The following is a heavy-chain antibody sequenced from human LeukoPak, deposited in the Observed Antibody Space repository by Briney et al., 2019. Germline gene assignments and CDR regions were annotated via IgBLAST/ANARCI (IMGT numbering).Heavy chain of an antibody. Sequence: SETLSLTCTVSGGSINSRPYSWGWIRQPPGKGLEWIGVVYYSGSTYYSSSFKSRVTISVDTSKNQFSLKLSPVTAADTAIYYCARRGYYGWGSVYWGQGTLVTVSS. CDR2: VYYSGST. D-gene: IGHD3-10*01. V-gene: IGHV4-39*01. J-gene: IGHJ4*02. CDR1: GGSINSRPYS. CDR3: ARRGYYGWGSVY.